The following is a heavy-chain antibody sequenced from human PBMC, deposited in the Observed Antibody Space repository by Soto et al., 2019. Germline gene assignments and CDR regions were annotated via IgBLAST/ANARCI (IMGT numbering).Heavy chain of an antibody. CDR2: ISYDGSNK. J-gene: IGHJ6*02. D-gene: IGHD3-10*01. CDR1: GFTFSSYG. Sequence: QVQLVESGGGVVQPGRSLRLSCAASGFTFSSYGMHWVRQAPGKGLEWVAVISYDGSNKYYADSVKGRFTISRDNSKNTLYLQMNSLRAEDTAVYYCAKDRGTMVRGVHYGMDVWGQGTTVTVSS. V-gene: IGHV3-30*18. CDR3: AKDRGTMVRGVHYGMDV.